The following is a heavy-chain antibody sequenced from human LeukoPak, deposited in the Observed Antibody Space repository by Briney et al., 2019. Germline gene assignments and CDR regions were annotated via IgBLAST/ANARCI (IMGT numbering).Heavy chain of an antibody. CDR1: GFTFSSYW. CDR2: MKYDGSEN. J-gene: IGHJ4*02. Sequence: PGGSLRLSCAASGFTFSSYWMSWVRQAPGKGLEWVANMKYDGSENYYVDSVKGRFTISRDNAKNSLYLQMNSLRAEDTAVDYCARDIEAAGLFLDYWGQGTLVTVSS. CDR3: ARDIEAAGLFLDY. V-gene: IGHV3-7*01. D-gene: IGHD6-13*01.